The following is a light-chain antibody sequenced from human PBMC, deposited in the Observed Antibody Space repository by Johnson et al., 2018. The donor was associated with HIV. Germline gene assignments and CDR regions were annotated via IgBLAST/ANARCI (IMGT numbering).Light chain of an antibody. CDR3: GTGGGSRSAWGV. CDR1: SSNIGNNY. Sequence: QSVLTQPPSVSAAPGQKVTISCSGSSSNIGNNYVSWYQQVPGTAPKLLIYDNNRRPSGIPDRFSGSKSGTSATLGIIELQTGDEADYYCGTGGGSRSAWGVLGCGTKVTAL. J-gene: IGLJ1*01. CDR2: DNN. V-gene: IGLV1-51*01.